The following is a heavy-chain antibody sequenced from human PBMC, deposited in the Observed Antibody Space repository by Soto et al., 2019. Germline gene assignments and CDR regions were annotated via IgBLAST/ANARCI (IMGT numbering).Heavy chain of an antibody. CDR1: VFTCSSYS. D-gene: IGHD1-26*01. CDR2: ISSSSSYI. V-gene: IGHV3-21*03. Sequence: PGGPLRLSCAASVFTCSSYSMNWVRQAPGKGLEWVSSISSSSSYIYYADSVKGRFTISRDNAKNSLYLQMNSLRAEDTATYFCAHRYGGNYYRWYFDSWGQGTLVTVSS. CDR3: AHRYGGNYYRWYFDS. J-gene: IGHJ4*02.